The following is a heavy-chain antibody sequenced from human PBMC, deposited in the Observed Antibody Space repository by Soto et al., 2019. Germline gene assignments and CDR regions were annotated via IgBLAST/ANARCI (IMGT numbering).Heavy chain of an antibody. Sequence: PSESLSRTCTVSGGSSSSGSYYWAWIRQPPGKGLAWIGSIYYSGNTYYNPSLRSRVSISVDTPQNQFSLKLTSVTAADTSVYYCARQFPFGVHGILNWFDPWGQGTLVTVSS. D-gene: IGHD3-3*01. CDR3: ARQFPFGVHGILNWFDP. CDR2: IYYSGNT. V-gene: IGHV4-39*01. CDR1: GGSSSSGSYY. J-gene: IGHJ5*02.